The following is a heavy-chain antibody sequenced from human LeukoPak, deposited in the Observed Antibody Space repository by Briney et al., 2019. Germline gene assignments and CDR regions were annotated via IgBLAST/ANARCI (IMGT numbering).Heavy chain of an antibody. Sequence: GSLRLSCAASGFTFSSYWMHWVRQAPGKGLVWVSGINYDGSDTRYADTVKGRFTISGDNAKNTLYLQMNSLRAEDTAVYYCQRDFMTAAGIHWGQGTLVTVSS. V-gene: IGHV3-74*01. D-gene: IGHD6-13*01. CDR3: QRDFMTAAGIH. J-gene: IGHJ4*02. CDR1: GFTFSSYW. CDR2: INYDGSDT.